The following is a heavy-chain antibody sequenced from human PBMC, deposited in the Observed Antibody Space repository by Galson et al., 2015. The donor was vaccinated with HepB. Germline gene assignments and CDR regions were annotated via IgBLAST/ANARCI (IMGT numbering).Heavy chain of an antibody. D-gene: IGHD6-19*01. CDR1: GSTFSSYA. V-gene: IGHV3-23*01. CDR2: ISGSGGST. J-gene: IGHJ5*02. Sequence: SLRLSCAASGSTFSSYAMSWVRQAPGKGLEWVSAISGSGGSTYYADSVKGRFTISRDNSKNTLYLQMNSLRAEDTAVYYCAKDLLPLKYSSGWPHRFDPWGQGTLVTVSS. CDR3: AKDLLPLKYSSGWPHRFDP.